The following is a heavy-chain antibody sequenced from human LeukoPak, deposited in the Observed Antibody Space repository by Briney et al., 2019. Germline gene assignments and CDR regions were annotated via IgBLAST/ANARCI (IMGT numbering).Heavy chain of an antibody. CDR1: GFTSSSYG. D-gene: IGHD2-2*02. CDR3: AKSSYTTIFASFDY. J-gene: IGHJ4*02. CDR2: IRYDGSNK. Sequence: PGGSLRLSSAASGFTSSSYGMHWVRQAPGKGLEWVAFIRYDGSNKYYADSVKGRFTISRDNSKNTLYLQMNSLRAEDTAVYYCAKSSYTTIFASFDYWGQGTLDTVSS. V-gene: IGHV3-30*02.